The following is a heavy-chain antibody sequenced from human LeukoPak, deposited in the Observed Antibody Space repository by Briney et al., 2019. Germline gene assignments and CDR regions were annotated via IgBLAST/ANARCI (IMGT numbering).Heavy chain of an antibody. V-gene: IGHV4-4*07. J-gene: IGHJ4*02. Sequence: PSETLSLTCTVSGGSISSYYWSWIRQPAGKGLEWIGRVYTSGSTNYNPSLKSRVTMSVDTSKNQFSLKLSSVTAADTAVYYCARDFYGSGSYYFPDYWGQGTLVTVSS. D-gene: IGHD3-10*01. CDR1: GGSISSYY. CDR3: ARDFYGSGSYYFPDY. CDR2: VYTSGST.